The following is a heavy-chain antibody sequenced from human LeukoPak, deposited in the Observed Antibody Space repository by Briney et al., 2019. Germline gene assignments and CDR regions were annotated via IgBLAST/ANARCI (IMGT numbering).Heavy chain of an antibody. D-gene: IGHD6-13*01. CDR2: ISYDGSNK. Sequence: GGSLRLSCAASGFTFSSYGMHWVRQAPGKGLEWVAVISYDGSNKYYADSVKGRFTISRDNSKNTLYLQMNSLRAEDTAVYYCALSSSWYGGFFDYWGQETLVTVSS. CDR3: ALSSSWYGGFFDY. CDR1: GFTFSSYG. V-gene: IGHV3-30*03. J-gene: IGHJ4*02.